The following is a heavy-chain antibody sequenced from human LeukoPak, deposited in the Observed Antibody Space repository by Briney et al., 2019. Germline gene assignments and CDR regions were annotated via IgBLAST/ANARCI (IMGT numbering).Heavy chain of an antibody. CDR3: ARELDAAEY. Sequence: GSSVTVSCKASGYTFTGYYMHWVRQPPGQGLEWMGWINPNSGGTNYAQKFQGRVTMTRDTSISTDYMELSRLRSDDTAVYYCARELDAAEYWGQGTLVTVSS. CDR2: INPNSGGT. J-gene: IGHJ4*02. V-gene: IGHV1-2*02. CDR1: GYTFTGYY. D-gene: IGHD6-25*01.